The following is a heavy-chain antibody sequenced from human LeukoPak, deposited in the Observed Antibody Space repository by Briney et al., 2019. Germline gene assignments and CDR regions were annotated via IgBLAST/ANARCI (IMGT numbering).Heavy chain of an antibody. CDR2: IYYSGST. J-gene: IGHJ4*02. Sequence: SETLSLTCTVSGGSISSSSYYWGWIRQPPGKGLEWIGSIYYSGSTYYNPSLKSRVTISVDTSKNQLSLKLSSVTAADTAVYYCARHGDGGNSEFDYWGQGTLVTVSS. D-gene: IGHD2-21*02. V-gene: IGHV4-39*01. CDR1: GGSISSSSYY. CDR3: ARHGDGGNSEFDY.